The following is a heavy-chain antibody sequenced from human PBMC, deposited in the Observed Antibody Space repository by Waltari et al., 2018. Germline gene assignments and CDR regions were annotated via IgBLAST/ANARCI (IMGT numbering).Heavy chain of an antibody. Sequence: QVQLQQWGAGLLKPSETLSLTCAVYGGSFSGYYWSWIRQPPGKGLEWIGEINHSGSTNYNPSLKSRVTISVDTSKNQFSLKLSSVTAADTAVYYCARGSPCCSGGSCYGGEYGYWGQGTLVTVSS. CDR1: GGSFSGYY. CDR3: ARGSPCCSGGSCYGGEYGY. D-gene: IGHD2-15*01. V-gene: IGHV4-34*01. CDR2: INHSGST. J-gene: IGHJ4*02.